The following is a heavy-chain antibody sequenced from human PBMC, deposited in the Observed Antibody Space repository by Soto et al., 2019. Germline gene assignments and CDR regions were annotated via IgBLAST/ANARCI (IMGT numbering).Heavy chain of an antibody. CDR2: IYYSATT. J-gene: IGHJ5*01. V-gene: IGHV4-61*01. Sequence: SETLSLTCTVSGGSVSSGSYYWSWIRQPPGKGLEWIGYIYYSATTYYNPSFESRVAISVDTSKSQFSLNVTSVTAADTAVYFCARGRYCLTGRCFPNWFDSWGQGALVTVSS. CDR1: GGSVSSGSYY. D-gene: IGHD7-27*01. CDR3: ARGRYCLTGRCFPNWFDS.